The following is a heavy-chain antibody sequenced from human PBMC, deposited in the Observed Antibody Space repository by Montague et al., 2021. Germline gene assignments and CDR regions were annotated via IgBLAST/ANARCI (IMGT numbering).Heavy chain of an antibody. D-gene: IGHD1-26*01. J-gene: IGHJ5*02. CDR2: IYHGTT. CDR1: GDSISSKYF. Sequence: SETLSLTCTVSGDSISSKYFCSWVRQPLGKGLEWFGEIYHGTTSYSPSLKGRLTVSMDTSKNQFSLKLSSVTAADTAIYYCAVGSESAWELLHHWGQGILVTVSS. CDR3: AVGSESAWELLHH. V-gene: IGHV4-4*02.